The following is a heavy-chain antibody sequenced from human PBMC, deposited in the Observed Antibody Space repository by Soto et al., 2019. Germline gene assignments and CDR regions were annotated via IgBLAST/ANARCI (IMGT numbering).Heavy chain of an antibody. CDR2: INPSGTTT. CDR3: AKPPIARHYYYGMEV. V-gene: IGHV1-46*01. J-gene: IGHJ6*02. Sequence: QVQLVRSGAEVKKPGASVKVSCKASGYTFTSFYMHWVRQAPGQGLEWMGIINPSGTTTDYAQKFQGRVAMTRDTSTSTYYMELSSLTSEDTAVYYCAKPPIARHYYYGMEVWGQGTAVTVSS. CDR1: GYTFTSFY.